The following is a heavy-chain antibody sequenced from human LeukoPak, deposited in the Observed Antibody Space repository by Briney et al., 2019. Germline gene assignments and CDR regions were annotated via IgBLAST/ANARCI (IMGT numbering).Heavy chain of an antibody. J-gene: IGHJ4*02. Sequence: SETLSLTCAVYGGSFSGYYWSWIRQPPGKGLEWIREINHSGSTNYNPSLKSRVTISVDASKNQFSLKLSSVTAADTAVYYCARGRYYDSSGPTYYFDYWGQGTLVTVSS. V-gene: IGHV4-34*01. D-gene: IGHD3-22*01. CDR3: ARGRYYDSSGPTYYFDY. CDR2: INHSGST. CDR1: GGSFSGYY.